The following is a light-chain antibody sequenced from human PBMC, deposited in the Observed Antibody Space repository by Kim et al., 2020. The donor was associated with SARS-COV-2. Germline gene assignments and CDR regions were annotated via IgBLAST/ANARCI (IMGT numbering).Light chain of an antibody. CDR1: HSVGRNL. Sequence: SPGEGATLSCRTSHSVGRNLLAWYQQKPGQSPRLLIHEASSRASGIPDRFSGSGSGTDFTLTINRLEPEDFAVYYCHQYASAPLTFGGGTKVDIK. CDR2: EAS. CDR3: HQYASAPLT. V-gene: IGKV3-20*01. J-gene: IGKJ4*01.